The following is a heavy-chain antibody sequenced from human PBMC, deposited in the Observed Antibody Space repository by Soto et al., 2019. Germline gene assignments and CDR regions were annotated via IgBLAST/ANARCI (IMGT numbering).Heavy chain of an antibody. Sequence: QVQLQQWGAGLLKPSETLSLTCAVYGGSFSGYYWSWIRQPPGKGLEWIGEINHSGSTNYNPSLKSRVTISVDTSKKQFSLKLSSVTAADTAVYYCARAPRGGYYFDYWGQGTLVTVSS. CDR3: ARAPRGGYYFDY. D-gene: IGHD2-15*01. V-gene: IGHV4-34*01. J-gene: IGHJ4*02. CDR2: INHSGST. CDR1: GGSFSGYY.